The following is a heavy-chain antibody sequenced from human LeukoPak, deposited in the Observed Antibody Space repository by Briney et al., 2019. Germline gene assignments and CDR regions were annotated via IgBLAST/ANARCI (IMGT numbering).Heavy chain of an antibody. V-gene: IGHV4-39*07. CDR1: GGSISSSNYY. CDR2: IYYSGST. CDR3: AREMKYSGYVVYWFDP. Sequence: SETLSLTFTVSGGSISSSNYYWDWIRQPPGKGLEWIGNIYYSGSTYYNPSLKSRVTISVDTSKNQFSLKLSSVTAADTAVYYCAREMKYSGYVVYWFDPWGQGTLVTVSS. J-gene: IGHJ5*02. D-gene: IGHD5-12*01.